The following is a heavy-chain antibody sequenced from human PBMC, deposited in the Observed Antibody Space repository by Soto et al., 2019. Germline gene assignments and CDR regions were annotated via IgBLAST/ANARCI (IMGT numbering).Heavy chain of an antibody. CDR1: GFTYNNYA. J-gene: IGHJ4*02. D-gene: IGHD2-21*02. V-gene: IGHV3-23*01. CDR2: ISSSGYSA. CDR3: AIGSVVVAAKFDS. Sequence: EVQLLESGGALVQPGVSLSLSCAASGFTYNNYAMGWVRQAPGKGLEWVSAISSSGYSAYYADSVKGRFTISRDNSRNTMFLQMNKLSAEDTAVYYCAIGSVVVAAKFDSWGQGTQVTVSS.